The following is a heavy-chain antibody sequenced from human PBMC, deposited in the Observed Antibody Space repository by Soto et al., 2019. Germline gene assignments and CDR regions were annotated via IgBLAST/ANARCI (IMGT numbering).Heavy chain of an antibody. J-gene: IGHJ6*02. CDR3: ARRCSSSSCYSPYYYGMDV. CDR1: GFTFNTYA. Sequence: QVQLVESGGGVVQPGRSLRLSCAASGFTFNTYAMHWGRQAPGKGLEWLAVISYDGNKNYSADSVKGRFTISRDNPRYTVYLQLNSLRVEDTAVYYCARRCSSSSCYSPYYYGMDVWGQGTTVTVSS. D-gene: IGHD2-2*02. V-gene: IGHV3-30-3*01. CDR2: ISYDGNKN.